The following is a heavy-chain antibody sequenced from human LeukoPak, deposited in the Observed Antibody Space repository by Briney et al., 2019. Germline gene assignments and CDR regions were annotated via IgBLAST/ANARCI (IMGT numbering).Heavy chain of an antibody. J-gene: IGHJ4*02. D-gene: IGHD3-3*01. V-gene: IGHV1-2*02. CDR3: ARDMGTSYDFWSGYYGY. CDR1: GYTFTGYY. CDR2: INPNSGGT. Sequence: GASVKVSCKASGYTFTGYYMHWVRQAPGQGLAWMGWINPNSGGTNYAQKFQGRVTMTRDTSISTAYMELSRLRSDDTAVYYCARDMGTSYDFWSGYYGYWGQGTLVTVSS.